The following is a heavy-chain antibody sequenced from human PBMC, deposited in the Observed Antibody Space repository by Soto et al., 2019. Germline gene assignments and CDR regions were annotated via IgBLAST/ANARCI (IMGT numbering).Heavy chain of an antibody. J-gene: IGHJ3*02. Sequence: GGSLRLSCAASGFTFSNAWMSWVRQAPGKGLEWVGRIKSKTDGGTTDYAAPVKGRFTISRDDSKNTLYLQMNSLKTEDTAVYYCTTGAPSGWYAFDIWGQGTMVTVSS. V-gene: IGHV3-15*01. D-gene: IGHD6-19*01. CDR1: GFTFSNAW. CDR3: TTGAPSGWYAFDI. CDR2: IKSKTDGGTT.